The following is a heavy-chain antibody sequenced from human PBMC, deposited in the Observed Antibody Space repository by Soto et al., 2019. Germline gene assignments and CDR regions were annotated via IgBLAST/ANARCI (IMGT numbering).Heavy chain of an antibody. CDR1: GFTFSSYA. D-gene: IGHD3-10*01. V-gene: IGHV3-23*01. J-gene: IGHJ6*03. Sequence: QPGGSLRLSCAASGFTFSSYAMSWVRQAPGKGLEWVSAISGSGGSTYYADSVKGRFTISRDNSKNTLYLQMNSLRAEDTAVYYCAKELWFGESLNYYMDVWGKGTTVTVSS. CDR3: AKELWFGESLNYYMDV. CDR2: ISGSGGST.